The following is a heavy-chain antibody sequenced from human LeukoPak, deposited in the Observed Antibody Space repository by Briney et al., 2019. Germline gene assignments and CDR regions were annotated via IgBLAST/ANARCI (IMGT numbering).Heavy chain of an antibody. CDR3: ARWSYSSGWFIDY. V-gene: IGHV3-21*01. J-gene: IGHJ4*02. CDR2: ISSSSSYI. D-gene: IGHD6-19*01. CDR1: GCTFSSYS. Sequence: GGSLRLSCAASGCTFSSYSMNWVRQAPGKGLKWVSSISSSSSYIYYADSVKGRFTISRDNAKNSLYLQMNSLRAEDTAVYYCARWSYSSGWFIDYWGQGTLVTVSS.